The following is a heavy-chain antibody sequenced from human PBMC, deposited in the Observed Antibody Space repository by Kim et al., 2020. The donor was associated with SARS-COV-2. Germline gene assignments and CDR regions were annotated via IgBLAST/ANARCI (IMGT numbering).Heavy chain of an antibody. D-gene: IGHD2-8*01. V-gene: IGHV4-39*01. CDR3: AGFPISRVSDFDY. Sequence: NQTLKRRVTISVYTSKNQFSLKLSSVTAADTAVYYCAGFPISRVSDFDYWGQGTLVTVSS. J-gene: IGHJ4*02.